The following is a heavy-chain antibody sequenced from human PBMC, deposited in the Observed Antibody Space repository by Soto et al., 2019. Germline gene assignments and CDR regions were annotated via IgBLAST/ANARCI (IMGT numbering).Heavy chain of an antibody. D-gene: IGHD2-15*01. CDR2: ISYDGSNK. CDR3: AKDLGYCSGGSCPHPRDHYFGMDV. Sequence: QVQLVESGGGVVQPGRSLRLSCAASGFTFSSYGMHWVRQAPGKGLEWVAVISYDGSNKYYADSVKGRFTISRDNSKNTLYLKMNSLRAEDTAVYYSAKDLGYCSGGSCPHPRDHYFGMDVWGQGTTVTVSS. V-gene: IGHV3-30*18. J-gene: IGHJ6*02. CDR1: GFTFSSYG.